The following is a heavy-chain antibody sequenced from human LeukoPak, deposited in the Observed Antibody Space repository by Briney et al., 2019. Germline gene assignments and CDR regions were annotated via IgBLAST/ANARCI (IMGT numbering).Heavy chain of an antibody. CDR3: ARLPELPGFGDY. CDR2: ISSRSDYI. D-gene: IGHD3-10*01. CDR1: GFSFSSYG. V-gene: IGHV3-21*01. J-gene: IGHJ4*02. Sequence: GGSLRLSCAGSGFSFSSYGMNWVRQAPGKGLEWVSSISSRSDYIYYADSVKGRFTISRDDAKNSLYLQMNSLRAEDTAVYYCARLPELPGFGDYWGPGTLVTVSS.